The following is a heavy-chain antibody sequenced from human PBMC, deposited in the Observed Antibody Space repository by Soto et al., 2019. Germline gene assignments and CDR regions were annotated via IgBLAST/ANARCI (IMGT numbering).Heavy chain of an antibody. J-gene: IGHJ6*03. V-gene: IGHV3-23*01. CDR1: GFTFSNYD. Sequence: EVQLLESGGGLVQPGGSLRLSCAASGFTFSNYDMNWVRQAPGKGLAWVSRSIGSGGSTYYADSVKGRFTISRDNTKNTLHRQENSLRADDTAIYYCATKLTLKDFSYIDFWVKGTPVTVSS. CDR3: ATKLTLKDFSYIDF. D-gene: IGHD1-1*01. CDR2: SIGSGGST.